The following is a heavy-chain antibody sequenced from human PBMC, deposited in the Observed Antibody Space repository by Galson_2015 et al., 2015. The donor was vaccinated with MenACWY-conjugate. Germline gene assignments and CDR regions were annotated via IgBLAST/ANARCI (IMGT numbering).Heavy chain of an antibody. CDR1: GFDFDDYA. J-gene: IGHJ4*02. Sequence: SLRLSCAASGFDFDDYAMSWVRQAPGKGLQWVAGVGRGGGSTYYTDPVRGRFTISRDHSKNTLDLQMDRLRVGDTAGYYCAKAGYGARYCFEHWGQGSLVMVAS. CDR2: VGRGGGST. V-gene: IGHV3-23*01. CDR3: AKAGYGARYCFEH. D-gene: IGHD5-18*01.